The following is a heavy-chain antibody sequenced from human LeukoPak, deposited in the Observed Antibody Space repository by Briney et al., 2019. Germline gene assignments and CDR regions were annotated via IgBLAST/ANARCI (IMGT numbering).Heavy chain of an antibody. Sequence: ASVKVSCKASGYTFTTYDINWVRQATGQGLEWLGWMNPNSGNTGYAEKFQGRVTVTRNISITTAYMELTNLRSEDTAVYYCARVAGNCGGDCYHLLNWGQGTRVTVYS. CDR2: MNPNSGNT. CDR1: GYTFTTYD. D-gene: IGHD2-21*01. CDR3: ARVAGNCGGDCYHLLN. V-gene: IGHV1-8*01. J-gene: IGHJ1*01.